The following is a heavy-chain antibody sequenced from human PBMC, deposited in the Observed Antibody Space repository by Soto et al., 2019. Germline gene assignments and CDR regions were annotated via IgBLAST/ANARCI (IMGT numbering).Heavy chain of an antibody. V-gene: IGHV1-18*01. CDR3: ARMEVLRFLEWSPYYYGMDG. J-gene: IGHJ6*02. Sequence: QVQLVQSGAEVKKPGASVKVSCKASGYTFTSYGISWVRQAPGQGLEWMGWISAYNGNTNYAQKLQGRVNMTTDTSTSTAYMELRSLRSDDTAVYYCARMEVLRFLEWSPYYYGMDGWGQGTTVTVSS. D-gene: IGHD3-3*01. CDR1: GYTFTSYG. CDR2: ISAYNGNT.